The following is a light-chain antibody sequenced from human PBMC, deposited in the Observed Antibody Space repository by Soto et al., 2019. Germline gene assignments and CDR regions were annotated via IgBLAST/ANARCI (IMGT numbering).Light chain of an antibody. CDR1: QRINTW. CDR3: QQYQTYSRT. Sequence: DIQMTQSPSTLSASIGDRIIITCRASQRINTWLAGYQQKPGEAPKLLIYDGSTLARGVPSRFSGSGSETEFTLTISRLQPDDFATFYCQQYQTYSRTFGQGTKVEV. CDR2: DGS. J-gene: IGKJ1*01. V-gene: IGKV1-5*03.